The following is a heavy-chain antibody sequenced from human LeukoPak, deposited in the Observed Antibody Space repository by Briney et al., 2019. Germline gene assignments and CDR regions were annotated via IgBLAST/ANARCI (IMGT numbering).Heavy chain of an antibody. CDR2: ISYGGDDN. V-gene: IGHV3-30*01. Sequence: GRSLRLSCAASGFTFSSYEMHWVRQAPGKGLEWVALISYGGDDNYYPDSVRGRFTISRDNSKNTLYLQMTSLRAEDTAVYYCARVACKPSCSNGVYFDYWGQGTLVTVSS. D-gene: IGHD2-2*01. CDR1: GFTFSSYE. J-gene: IGHJ4*02. CDR3: ARVACKPSCSNGVYFDY.